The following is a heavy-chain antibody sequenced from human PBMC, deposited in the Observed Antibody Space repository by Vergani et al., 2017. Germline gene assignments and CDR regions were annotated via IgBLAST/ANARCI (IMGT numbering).Heavy chain of an antibody. CDR2: IYSGGST. J-gene: IGHJ3*02. CDR3: ARGPTGELDSFDI. Sequence: VQLVESGGGVVQPGRSLRLSCAASGFTFSSNYMSWVRQAPGKGLEWVSVIYSGGSTYYADSVKGRFTISRDNSKNTLYLQMNSLRAEDTAVYYCARGPTGELDSFDIWGQGTMVTVSS. V-gene: IGHV3-66*01. D-gene: IGHD7-27*01. CDR1: GFTFSSNY.